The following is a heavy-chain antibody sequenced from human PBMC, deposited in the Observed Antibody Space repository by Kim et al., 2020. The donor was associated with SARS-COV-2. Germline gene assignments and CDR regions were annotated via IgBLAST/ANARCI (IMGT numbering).Heavy chain of an antibody. CDR2: INPNSGGT. D-gene: IGHD2-2*01. V-gene: IGHV1-2*06. CDR3: APGRRAGSTSWTYFDY. CDR1: GYTFTDYY. J-gene: IGHJ4*02. Sequence: ASVKVSCKTSGYTFTDYYMHWVRQAPGQGLEWMGRINPNSGGTIYAQKFQGRVTMTRDTSVSTVYMEMSRLRSDDTAVYYCAPGRRAGSTSWTYFDYWGQGTLSPSPQ.